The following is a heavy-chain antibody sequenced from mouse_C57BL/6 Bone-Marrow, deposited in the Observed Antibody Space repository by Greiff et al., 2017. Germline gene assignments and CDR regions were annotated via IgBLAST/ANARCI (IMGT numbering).Heavy chain of an antibody. J-gene: IGHJ3*01. CDR1: GYSFTGYY. CDR3: ASCNYGFAY. CDR2: INPSTGGT. V-gene: IGHV1-42*01. Sequence: EVQLQESGPELVKPGASVKISCKASGYSFTGYYMNWVKQSPEKSLEWIGEINPSTGGTTYNQKFKAKATLTVDKSSSTAYMQLKSLTSEDSAVYYCASCNYGFAYWGQGTLVTVSA. D-gene: IGHD2-1*01.